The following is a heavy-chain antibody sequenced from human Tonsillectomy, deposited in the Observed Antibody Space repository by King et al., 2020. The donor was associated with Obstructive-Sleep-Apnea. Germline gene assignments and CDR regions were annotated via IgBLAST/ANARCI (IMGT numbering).Heavy chain of an antibody. CDR3: ARDQVATQDDPLDY. CDR1: GFTFSDYY. Sequence: VQLVESGGRLVKPGGSLRLSCAASGFTFSDYYMSWIRQAPGKGREWVLYISSSSSYTNYADSVKGRFTISRDNAKNSLYLQMNSLRAEDTAVYYCARDQVATQDDPLDYWGQGTLVTVSS. J-gene: IGHJ4*02. V-gene: IGHV3-11*06. CDR2: ISSSSSYT. D-gene: IGHD5-12*01.